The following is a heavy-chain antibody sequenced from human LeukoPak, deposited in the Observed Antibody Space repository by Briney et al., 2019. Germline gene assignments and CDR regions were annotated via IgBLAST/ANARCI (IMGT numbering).Heavy chain of an antibody. V-gene: IGHV4-59*12. CDR1: GGSISSYY. CDR2: IYYSGST. CDR3: ARAPHYYDSSGYIDAFDI. J-gene: IGHJ3*02. Sequence: SETLSLTCTVSGGSISSYYWSWIRQPPGKGLEWIGYIYYSGSTYYNPSLKSRVTISVDTSKNQFSLKLSSVTAADTAVYYCARAPHYYDSSGYIDAFDIWGQGTMVTVSS. D-gene: IGHD3-22*01.